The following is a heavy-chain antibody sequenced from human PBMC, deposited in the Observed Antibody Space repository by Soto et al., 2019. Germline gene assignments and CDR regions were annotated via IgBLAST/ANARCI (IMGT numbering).Heavy chain of an antibody. CDR1: GYTFTSYG. J-gene: IGHJ4*02. CDR3: ASYSSGWYAGY. Sequence: ASVKVSCKASGYTFTSYGIGWVRQAPGQGLEWMGWISAYNGNTNYAQKLQGRVTMTTDTSTSTAYMELRSLRSDDTAVYYCASYSSGWYAGYWGQGTLVTVSS. CDR2: ISAYNGNT. V-gene: IGHV1-18*04. D-gene: IGHD6-19*01.